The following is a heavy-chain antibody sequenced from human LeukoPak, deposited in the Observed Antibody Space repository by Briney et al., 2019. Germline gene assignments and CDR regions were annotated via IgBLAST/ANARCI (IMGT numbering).Heavy chain of an antibody. CDR2: IHTSGNT. J-gene: IGHJ2*01. CDR3: ARSLHYGDYNNWNFDL. V-gene: IGHV4-4*07. D-gene: IGHD4-17*01. Sequence: PSETLSLTCTVSGASISSYYWSWIRQPAEQGLEWIGRIHTSGNTNYNPSLKSRVTMSVDTSKNQFSLKLNSVTAADTAVYYCARSLHYGDYNNWNFDLWGRGTLVTVSS. CDR1: GASISSYY.